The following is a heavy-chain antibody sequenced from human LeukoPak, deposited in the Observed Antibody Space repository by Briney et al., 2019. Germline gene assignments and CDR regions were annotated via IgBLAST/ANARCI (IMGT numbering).Heavy chain of an antibody. CDR3: AELGITMIGGV. Sequence: GGSLRLSCAASGFTFSSYGMSWVRQAPGKGLEWVSAITATSSSTHDADSVQGRFTISRDNSKNTLYLQMNSLRAEDTAVYYCAELGITMIGGVWGKGTTVTISS. CDR1: GFTFSSYG. CDR2: ITATSSST. V-gene: IGHV3-23*01. D-gene: IGHD3-10*02. J-gene: IGHJ6*04.